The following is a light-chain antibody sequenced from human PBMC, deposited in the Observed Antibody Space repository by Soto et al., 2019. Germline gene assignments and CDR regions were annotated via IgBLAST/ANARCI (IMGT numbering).Light chain of an antibody. Sequence: QPVLTQPRSVSGSPGQSVTISCTGTSSEVGGYNYVSWYQQHPGKAPKLMIYDVSKRPSGVPDRFSGSKSGNTASLTISGLQAEDEADYYCCSYAGSYTLVFGGGTQLTVL. J-gene: IGLJ3*02. CDR3: CSYAGSYTLV. V-gene: IGLV2-11*01. CDR1: SSEVGGYNY. CDR2: DVS.